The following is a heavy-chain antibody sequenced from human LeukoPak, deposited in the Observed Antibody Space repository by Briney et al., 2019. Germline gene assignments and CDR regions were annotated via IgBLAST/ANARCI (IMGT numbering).Heavy chain of an antibody. Sequence: ESGPTRLNPTQTLTLTCTFSGFSLSTSGMCVSWIRQPPGKALEWLARIDWDDDKYYSTSLKTRLTISKDTSKNQVVLTMTNMDPVDTATYYCAQTYYYDSSGYPTGYWGQGTLVTVSS. CDR1: GFSLSTSGMC. J-gene: IGHJ4*02. CDR3: AQTYYYDSSGYPTGY. V-gene: IGHV2-70*11. D-gene: IGHD3-22*01. CDR2: IDWDDDK.